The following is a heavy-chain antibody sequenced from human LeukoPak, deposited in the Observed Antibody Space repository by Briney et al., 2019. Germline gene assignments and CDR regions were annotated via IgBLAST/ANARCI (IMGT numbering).Heavy chain of an antibody. CDR3: ARDRYYDILTGYPDYYYYGMDV. CDR1: GGSISSGGYY. D-gene: IGHD3-9*01. V-gene: IGHV4-31*03. CDR2: IYYSGST. Sequence: SETLSLTCTVSGGSISSGGYYWSWIRQHPGKGLEWIGYIYYSGSTYYNPSLKSRVTISVDTSKNQFSLKLSSVTAADTAVYYCARDRYYDILTGYPDYYYYGMDVWGQGTTVTVSS. J-gene: IGHJ6*02.